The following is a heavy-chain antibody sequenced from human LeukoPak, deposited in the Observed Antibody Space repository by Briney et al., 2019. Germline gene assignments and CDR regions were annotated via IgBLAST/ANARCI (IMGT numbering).Heavy chain of an antibody. V-gene: IGHV1-2*02. CDR1: GYTFTGHY. Sequence: ASVKVPCKTSGYTFTGHYMHWLRQAPGLGLEWMGWVNPNSGATSYAQNFQGRVTMTSDSSITTVYMDLARLKSDDTAVYYCARDTGYGSGSFFNWGQGTLVSVSS. J-gene: IGHJ4*02. D-gene: IGHD3-10*01. CDR2: VNPNSGAT. CDR3: ARDTGYGSGSFFN.